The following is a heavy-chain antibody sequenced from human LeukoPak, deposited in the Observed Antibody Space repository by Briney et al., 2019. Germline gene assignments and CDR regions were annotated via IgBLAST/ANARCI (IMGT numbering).Heavy chain of an antibody. D-gene: IGHD1-26*01. CDR1: GYTFTSYD. J-gene: IGHJ3*02. Sequence: ASVKVSCKASGYTFTSYDINWVRQATGQGLEWMGWMNPNSGNTGYAQKFQGRVTMTRDTSISTAYMELSRLRSDDTAVYYCARAARRELLNAFDIWGQGTMVTVSS. CDR3: ARAARRELLNAFDI. V-gene: IGHV1-8*01. CDR2: MNPNSGNT.